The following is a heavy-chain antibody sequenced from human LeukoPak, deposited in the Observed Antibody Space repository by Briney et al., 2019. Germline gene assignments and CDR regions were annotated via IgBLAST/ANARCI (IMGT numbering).Heavy chain of an antibody. V-gene: IGHV4-59*08. CDR2: IYYSGST. J-gene: IGHJ4*02. D-gene: IGHD3-10*01. CDR1: GDSISNYY. CDR3: ARHWSGSGDYYPFDY. Sequence: SETLSLTCTVSGDSISNYYWSWVRQPPGKGLEWIGYIYYSGSTNYNPYLESRVTIPVDTSKNQVYLKLSSVTGADTAVYYCARHWSGSGDYYPFDYWGQGTLVTVSS.